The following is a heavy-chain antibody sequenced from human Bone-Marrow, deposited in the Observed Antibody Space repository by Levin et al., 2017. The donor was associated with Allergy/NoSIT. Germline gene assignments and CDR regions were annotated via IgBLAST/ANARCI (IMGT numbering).Heavy chain of an antibody. CDR3: ARAPFGGDFDAFDI. CDR2: IIPRFDAA. D-gene: IGHD4-17*01. Sequence: PTASVKVSCKASGDTFRSYSISWVRQAPGQGLEWMGRIIPRFDAANLAQTFQGRVTITADKSTSTAYMEVNSLRSEDAAIYYCARAPFGGDFDAFDIWGQGTMVTVSS. V-gene: IGHV1-69*08. CDR1: GDTFRSYS. J-gene: IGHJ3*02.